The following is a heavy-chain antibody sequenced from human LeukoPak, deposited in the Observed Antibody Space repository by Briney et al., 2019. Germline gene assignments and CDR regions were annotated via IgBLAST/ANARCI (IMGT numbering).Heavy chain of an antibody. CDR2: ISYDGSNK. J-gene: IGHJ4*02. D-gene: IGHD3-22*01. Sequence: GGSLRLSCAASGFTFSSYAMHWVRQAPGKGLEWVAVISYDGSNKYYADSAKGRFTISRDNSKNTLYLQMNSLRAEDTAVYYCARGFNYYDSSGYLDYWGQGTLVTVSS. V-gene: IGHV3-30-3*01. CDR3: ARGFNYYDSSGYLDY. CDR1: GFTFSSYA.